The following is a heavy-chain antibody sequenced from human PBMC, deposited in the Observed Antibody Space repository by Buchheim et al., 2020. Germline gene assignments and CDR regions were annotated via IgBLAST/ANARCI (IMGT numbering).Heavy chain of an antibody. CDR3: AGPSSGWEDYYYYGMDV. V-gene: IGHV3-48*01. CDR2: ISRSSSTI. D-gene: IGHD6-19*01. Sequence: EVQLVESGGGLVQPGGSLRLSCAASGFTFRSYSMNWVRQAPGKGLEWISYISRSSSTIYYADSVKGRFTISRDHAKNSLYLQMNRLRAEDTAVYYCAGPSSGWEDYYYYGMDVWGQGTT. J-gene: IGHJ6*02. CDR1: GFTFRSYS.